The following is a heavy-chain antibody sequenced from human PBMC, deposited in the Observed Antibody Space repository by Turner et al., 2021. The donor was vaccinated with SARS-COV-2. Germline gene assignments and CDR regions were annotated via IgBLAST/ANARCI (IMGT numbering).Heavy chain of an antibody. CDR2: IKQDESEK. Sequence: EVQVVESGGGLVQPGGSVRLSCAVSGLTFSSYWMSWVRQAPGKGLEWVANIKQDESEKNYVDSVKGRFTISRDNAKNSLYLQMNGLRAEDTAVYYCATGGYSYHHWGQGTLVTVSS. V-gene: IGHV3-7*03. D-gene: IGHD5-18*01. CDR1: GLTFSSYW. J-gene: IGHJ4*02. CDR3: ATGGYSYHH.